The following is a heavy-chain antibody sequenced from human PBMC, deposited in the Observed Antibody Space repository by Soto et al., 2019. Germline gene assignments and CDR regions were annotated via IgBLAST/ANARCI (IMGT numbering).Heavy chain of an antibody. CDR2: ISYDGSNK. CDR1: GFTFSSYG. J-gene: IGHJ5*02. V-gene: IGHV3-30*18. D-gene: IGHD3-9*01. Sequence: GGSLRLSCAASGFTFSSYGMHWVRQAPGKGLEWVAVISYDGSNKYYADTVKGRFTISRDNSKNTLYLQMNSLRAEETFVFYCAKDHRIYYDILTGYINWFDPWGQGP. CDR3: AKDHRIYYDILTGYINWFDP.